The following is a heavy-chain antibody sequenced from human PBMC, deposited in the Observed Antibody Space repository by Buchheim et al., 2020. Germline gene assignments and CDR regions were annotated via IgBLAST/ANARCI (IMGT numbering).Heavy chain of an antibody. D-gene: IGHD6-19*01. CDR3: VKSLTAGNADQIFAS. V-gene: IGHV3-23*04. J-gene: IGHJ4*02. Sequence: EVQLVESGGGLVQPGGSLRLSCAASGFTFSSYEMNWVRQAPGKGLEWVSGFTGHGDTTLYAPSVRGRFTVSRDKDKSTLYLQMSSLRAEDTALYYCVKSLTAGNADQIFASWGQGTL. CDR2: FTGHGDTT. CDR1: GFTFSSYE.